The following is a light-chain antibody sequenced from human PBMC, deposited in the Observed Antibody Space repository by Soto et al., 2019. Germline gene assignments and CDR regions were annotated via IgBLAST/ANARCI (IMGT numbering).Light chain of an antibody. CDR1: QSVSTE. V-gene: IGKV3-11*01. Sequence: ELVVTQSPTTLSFSPGERATLSCNAHQSVSTELAWHQQRPGQAPRLLIYDASYRATDIPPRFSGSGSGTDFTLTISSLEPEDFAVYYCQQRRSWPPTITFGQGTRLDIK. J-gene: IGKJ5*01. CDR3: QQRRSWPPTIT. CDR2: DAS.